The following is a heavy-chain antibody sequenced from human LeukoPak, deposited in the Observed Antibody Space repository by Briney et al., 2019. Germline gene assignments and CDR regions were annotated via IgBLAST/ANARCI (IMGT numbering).Heavy chain of an antibody. J-gene: IGHJ5*02. V-gene: IGHV4-39*01. CDR3: ARQYDCGGDCYFRWFDP. Sequence: PSETLSLTCTVSGGSISSSSYYWGWIRQPPGKGLEWIGSIYYSGSTYYNPSPKSRVTISVDTSKNQFSLKLSSVTAADTAVYYCARQYDCGGDCYFRWFDPWGQGTLVTVSS. D-gene: IGHD2-21*02. CDR2: IYYSGST. CDR1: GGSISSSSYY.